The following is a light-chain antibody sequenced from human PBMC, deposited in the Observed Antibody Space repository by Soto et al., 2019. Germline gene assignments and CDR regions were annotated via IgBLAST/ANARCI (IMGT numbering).Light chain of an antibody. V-gene: IGLV1-51*02. CDR3: GTWDNSLSAGL. Sequence: QSVLTQPPSVSAAPGQKVTISCSGSSSNIGNNYVSWYQQVPGKAPKLLIYEVNNRPSGIPDRFSGSKSGTSATLGITGLQTGDEADYFCGTWDNSLSAGLFGGGTKLTVL. J-gene: IGLJ2*01. CDR2: EVN. CDR1: SSNIGNNY.